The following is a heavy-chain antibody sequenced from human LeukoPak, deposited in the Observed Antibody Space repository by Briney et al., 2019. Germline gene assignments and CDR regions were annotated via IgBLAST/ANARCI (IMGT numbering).Heavy chain of an antibody. D-gene: IGHD6-19*01. J-gene: IGHJ3*02. Sequence: SETLSLTCTVSGGSISTYYWTWIRQPPGMGLEWIGYIYYSGSTNYDPSLKSRVTISVDTSKNQFSLELISVTAADTAVYYCARPSSGWFDAFDIWGQGTRDRVSS. CDR1: GGSISTYY. CDR3: ARPSSGWFDAFDI. V-gene: IGHV4-59*08. CDR2: IYYSGST.